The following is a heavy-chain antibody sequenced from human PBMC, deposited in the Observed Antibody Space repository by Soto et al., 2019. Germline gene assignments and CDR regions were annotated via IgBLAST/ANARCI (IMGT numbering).Heavy chain of an antibody. CDR1: GFTFSSYG. D-gene: IGHD3-10*01. CDR3: AKSIRALMVRGLPVGMDV. Sequence: GGSLRLSCAASGFTFSSYGMHWVRQAPGKGLEWVAVISYDGSNKYYADSVKGRFTISRDNSKNTLYLQMNSLRAEDTAVYYCAKSIRALMVRGLPVGMDVRGQGTTVTVSS. CDR2: ISYDGSNK. J-gene: IGHJ6*02. V-gene: IGHV3-30*18.